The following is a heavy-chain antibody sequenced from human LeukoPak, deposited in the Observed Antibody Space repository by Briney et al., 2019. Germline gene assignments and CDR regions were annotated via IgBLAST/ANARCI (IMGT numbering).Heavy chain of an antibody. V-gene: IGHV3-30*18. CDR3: AKETSDYALTN. Sequence: GGSLRLSRAASGFTFSSYGMHWVRQAPGKGLEWVAVISYDGSNKYYADSVKGRFTISRDNSKNTLYLQMNSLRAEDTAVYYCAKETSDYALTNWGQGTLVTVSS. CDR2: ISYDGSNK. J-gene: IGHJ4*02. CDR1: GFTFSSYG. D-gene: IGHD4-17*01.